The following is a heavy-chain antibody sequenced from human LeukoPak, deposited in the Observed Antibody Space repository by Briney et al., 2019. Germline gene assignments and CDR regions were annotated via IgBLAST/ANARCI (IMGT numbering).Heavy chain of an antibody. J-gene: IGHJ5*02. D-gene: IGHD1-14*01. CDR1: GGSFSGYY. Sequence: PPETLSLTCAVYGGSFSGYYWSWIRQPPGKGLEWIGEINHSGSTNYNPSLKSRVTISVDTSKNQFSLKLSSVTAADTAVYYCARVPKLLNHNWFDPWGQGTLVTVSS. CDR3: ARVPKLLNHNWFDP. CDR2: INHSGST. V-gene: IGHV4-34*01.